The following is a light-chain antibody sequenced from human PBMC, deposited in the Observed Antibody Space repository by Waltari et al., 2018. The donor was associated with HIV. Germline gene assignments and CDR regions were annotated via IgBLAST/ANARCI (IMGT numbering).Light chain of an antibody. CDR2: EVN. J-gene: IGLJ1*01. V-gene: IGLV2-14*01. Sequence: QSALTQPASVSGSPGQSITISCTGTSSDVGAYNYVSCYQQHPGKVPKLMIYEVNNRPSGVSDRFACTKSCNTASLTISGLQAEDEADYYCSSYTSNRTQVFGTGTKVTVL. CDR3: SSYTSNRTQV. CDR1: SSDVGAYNY.